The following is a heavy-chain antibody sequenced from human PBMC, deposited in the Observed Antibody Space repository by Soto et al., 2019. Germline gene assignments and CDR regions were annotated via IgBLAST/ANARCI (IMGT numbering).Heavy chain of an antibody. CDR1: GGSISRGAYY. D-gene: IGHD5-18*01. Sequence: QVQLQESGPGLVKPSQTLSLTCTVSGGSISRGAYYWSWIRQHPGEGLEWSGYIYYSGSTYYNPSLKSRVTISVDTSKNQFFLKLSSVTAADTAVYYCAVDTTMGGPNWFDPWGQGTLVTVSS. CDR2: IYYSGST. V-gene: IGHV4-31*03. CDR3: AVDTTMGGPNWFDP. J-gene: IGHJ5*02.